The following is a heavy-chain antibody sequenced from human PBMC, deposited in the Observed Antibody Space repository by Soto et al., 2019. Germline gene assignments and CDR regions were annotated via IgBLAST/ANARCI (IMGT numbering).Heavy chain of an antibody. CDR1: GGSISSSNW. CDR2: IYHSGST. V-gene: IGHV4-4*02. D-gene: IGHD3-10*01. CDR3: AGSTREGFGFDP. Sequence: SETLSLTCAVSGGSISSSNWWSWVRQPPGKGLEWIGEIYHSGSTNYNPSLKSRVTISLDKSKDQFSLKLTSVTAADTAVYYCAGSTREGFGFDPWSQGSLVTVSS. J-gene: IGHJ5*02.